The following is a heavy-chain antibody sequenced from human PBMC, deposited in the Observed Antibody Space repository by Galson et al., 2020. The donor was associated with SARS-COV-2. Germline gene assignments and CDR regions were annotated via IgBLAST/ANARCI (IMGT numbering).Heavy chain of an antibody. J-gene: IGHJ6*02. D-gene: IGHD6-13*01. V-gene: IGHV3-13*04. CDR3: ARAQYSSSWYYYYGMDV. CDR2: IGTAGDT. Sequence: GESLKISCAASGFTFSSYDMHWVRQATGKGLEWVSAIGTAGDTYYPGSVKGRFTISRENAKNSLYLQMNSLRAGDTAVYYCARAQYSSSWYYYYGMDVWGQGTTVTVSS. CDR1: GFTFSSYD.